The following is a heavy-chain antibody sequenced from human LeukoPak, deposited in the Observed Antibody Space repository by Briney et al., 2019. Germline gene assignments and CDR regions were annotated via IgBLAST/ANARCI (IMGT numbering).Heavy chain of an antibody. J-gene: IGHJ4*02. CDR2: ISSSSSTI. V-gene: IGHV3-48*04. Sequence: GSLSLSCAASGFPFSSYSMNWVRQAPGKGLKGVSYISSSSSTIYYADSVKGRFTVSRDNAKNSLYLQMSSLRAEDTAVYYCAKDERNWNYNLASQTYDWGQGTLVTVSS. D-gene: IGHD1-7*01. CDR3: AKDERNWNYNLASQTYD. CDR1: GFPFSSYS.